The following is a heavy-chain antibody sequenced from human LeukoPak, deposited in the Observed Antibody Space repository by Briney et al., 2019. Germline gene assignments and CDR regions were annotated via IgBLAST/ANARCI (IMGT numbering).Heavy chain of an antibody. CDR3: AHFFSAAGYFDY. J-gene: IGHJ4*02. V-gene: IGHV2-5*02. CDR2: IYWDDDN. Sequence: ESGPTLVQPTQTLPLTCTFSGFALSTRGVGVAWIRQPPGKALEWLALIYWDDDNRYSPSLKSRLTITKDTSKNQVVLTMTNMDPVDTATYYCAHFFSAAGYFDYWGQGTLVTVSS. CDR1: GFALSTRGVG. D-gene: IGHD6-13*01.